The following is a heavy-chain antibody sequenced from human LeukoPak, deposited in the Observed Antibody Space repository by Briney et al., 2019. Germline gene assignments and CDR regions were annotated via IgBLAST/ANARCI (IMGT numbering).Heavy chain of an antibody. V-gene: IGHV3-30*02. Sequence: GGSLRLSCAASGFTFSDEGMHWVRQAPGKGLEWVSFIHVDANEIYYADSVKGRFTISRDSSKNTLHLQMNSLRPDDTAVYYCARDKDCSTNNCYFYPGNWGQGTLVTVSS. CDR3: ARDKDCSTNNCYFYPGN. D-gene: IGHD2-2*01. J-gene: IGHJ4*02. CDR2: IHVDANEI. CDR1: GFTFSDEG.